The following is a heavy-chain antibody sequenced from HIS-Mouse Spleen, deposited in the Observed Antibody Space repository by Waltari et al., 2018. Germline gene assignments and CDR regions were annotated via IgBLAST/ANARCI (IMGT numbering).Heavy chain of an antibody. CDR3: AGLVRGVYDY. CDR1: GYSISSGYY. Sequence: QVQLQESGPGLVKPSETLSLTCTVSGYSISSGYYWGWIRQPPGKGLEWIGSIYHSGGTYYNPSLKSRVTISVDTSKNQFSLKLSSVTAADTAVYYCAGLVRGVYDYWGQGTLVTVSS. D-gene: IGHD3-10*01. CDR2: IYHSGGT. V-gene: IGHV4-38-2*02. J-gene: IGHJ4*02.